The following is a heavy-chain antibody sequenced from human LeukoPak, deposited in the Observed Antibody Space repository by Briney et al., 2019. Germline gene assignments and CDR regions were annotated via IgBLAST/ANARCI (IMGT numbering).Heavy chain of an antibody. CDR3: ARGNYYDSSGVDY. J-gene: IGHJ4*02. V-gene: IGHV1-8*01. CDR2: MNPDTGNT. D-gene: IGHD3-22*01. CDR1: GYTFTSYN. Sequence: ASVKVSCKASGYTFTSYNINWVRQATGQGLEWMGWMNPDTGNTGYAQKFQGRVTMTRNTSISTAYMELSSLRVEDTAVYYCARGNYYDSSGVDYWGEGTLVTVSS.